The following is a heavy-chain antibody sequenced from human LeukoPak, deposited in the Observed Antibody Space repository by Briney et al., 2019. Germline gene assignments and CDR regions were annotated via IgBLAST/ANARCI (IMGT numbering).Heavy chain of an antibody. J-gene: IGHJ4*02. Sequence: SETLSLTCTVSGGSLSSSSYYWGWIRQPPGKGLEWLRSIYYSGSTYYNPSLKSRVTISVDTSKNQFSLKLSSVTAADTAVYYCARHLTGDGPDYWGQGTLVTVSS. D-gene: IGHD7-27*01. CDR1: GGSLSSSSYY. CDR3: ARHLTGDGPDY. CDR2: IYYSGST. V-gene: IGHV4-39*01.